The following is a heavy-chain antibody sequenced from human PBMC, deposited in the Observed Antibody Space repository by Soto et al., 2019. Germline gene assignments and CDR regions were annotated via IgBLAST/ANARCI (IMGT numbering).Heavy chain of an antibody. D-gene: IGHD2-15*01. Sequence: GGSLRLSCTASGFTFSRYWMTWVRQAPGKGLEWVANIKQDGSEIYYVDSVKGRFTISRDNAENSLYLQMNSLRAEDTAVYYCARDPVCSGGSCYDYWGQGTMVTVYS. V-gene: IGHV3-7*01. CDR1: GFTFSRYW. J-gene: IGHJ4*02. CDR3: ARDPVCSGGSCYDY. CDR2: IKQDGSEI.